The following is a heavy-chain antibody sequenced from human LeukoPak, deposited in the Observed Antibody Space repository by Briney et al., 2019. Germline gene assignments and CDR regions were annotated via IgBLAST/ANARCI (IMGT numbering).Heavy chain of an antibody. V-gene: IGHV3-21*01. CDR2: FGTRSSSI. CDR3: ARENDQGFDY. D-gene: IGHD3-16*01. CDR1: GFTFSNYA. Sequence: PGGSLRLSCAASGFTFSNYAMNWVRQAPGKGLEWVPSFGTRSSSIYYAHSVTGRFIVSRDNAKNSLFLQMNSLRAEDTAVYYCARENDQGFDYWGQGTLVTVSS. J-gene: IGHJ4*02.